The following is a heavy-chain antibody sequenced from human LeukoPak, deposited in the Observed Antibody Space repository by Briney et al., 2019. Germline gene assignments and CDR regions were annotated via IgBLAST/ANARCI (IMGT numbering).Heavy chain of an antibody. Sequence: GGSLRLSHAAFGFTFSSHAMTWVRQPPGEWLEWVPCISDGGGATYYADSVKGRFTLSRDNSKNTLYLQMNSLRADDTAVYYCAGAFSGWSPKFWGQGTLVTVSS. CDR2: ISDGGGAT. V-gene: IGHV3-23*01. CDR1: GFTFSSHA. CDR3: AGAFSGWSPKF. D-gene: IGHD6-19*01. J-gene: IGHJ4*02.